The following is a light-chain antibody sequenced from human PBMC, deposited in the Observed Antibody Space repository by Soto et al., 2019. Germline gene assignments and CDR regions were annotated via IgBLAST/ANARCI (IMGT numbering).Light chain of an antibody. V-gene: IGKV3-15*01. CDR1: QSISSK. CDR2: DTY. Sequence: EIVMTQSPATLSVSPGERATLSCRASQSISSKLAWYQQKPGQAPRLVIYDTYIRATSIPARFSGSGSGTEFTLTISSRQSEDFGVYYCQQYNNWFSITFGQGTRLEIK. J-gene: IGKJ5*01. CDR3: QQYNNWFSIT.